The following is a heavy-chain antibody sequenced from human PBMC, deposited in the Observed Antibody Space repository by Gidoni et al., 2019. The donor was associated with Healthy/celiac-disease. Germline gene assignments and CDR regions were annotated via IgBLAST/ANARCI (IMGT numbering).Heavy chain of an antibody. CDR3: ARVYDSSGYPWDYYYYGMDV. Sequence: QVQLVDSGGGVVQPGRSLRLSSAASGFTFSSYGMHWVRQAPGKGLEGVAVISYDGSNKYYADSGKGRFTSSRDNSKNTLYLQMNSLRAEDTAVYYCARVYDSSGYPWDYYYYGMDVWGQGTTVTVSS. J-gene: IGHJ6*02. D-gene: IGHD3-22*01. CDR1: GFTFSSYG. V-gene: IGHV3-30*03. CDR2: ISYDGSNK.